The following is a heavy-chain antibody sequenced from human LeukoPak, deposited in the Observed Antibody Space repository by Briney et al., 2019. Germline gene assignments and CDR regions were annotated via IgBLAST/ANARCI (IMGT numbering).Heavy chain of an antibody. CDR2: IFNTGST. J-gene: IGHJ5*02. Sequence: SETLSLTCAVSGDSIGRGSYYWGWIRQPAGKAPEWIGRIFNTGSTSYNPSLKSRVTISVDTSKNQFSLKLSSVTAADTAVYYCARVTYSSSWYWFDPWGQGTLVTVSS. V-gene: IGHV4-61*10. CDR3: ARVTYSSSWYWFDP. CDR1: GDSIGRGSYY. D-gene: IGHD6-13*01.